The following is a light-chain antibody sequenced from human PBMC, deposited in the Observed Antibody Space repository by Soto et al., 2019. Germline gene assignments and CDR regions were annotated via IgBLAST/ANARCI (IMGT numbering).Light chain of an antibody. CDR3: QQYNTDPWT. CDR2: DAS. V-gene: IGKV1-5*01. CDR1: QSISTS. J-gene: IGKJ1*01. Sequence: DIQMTQSPSTLSASVGDRVTITCRASQSISTSLAWFRQKPGKAPKLLIYDASNLESGVPSRFSGSVSGTEFTLTISILQPDDFATYFCQQYNTDPWTFGQGTEVDTK.